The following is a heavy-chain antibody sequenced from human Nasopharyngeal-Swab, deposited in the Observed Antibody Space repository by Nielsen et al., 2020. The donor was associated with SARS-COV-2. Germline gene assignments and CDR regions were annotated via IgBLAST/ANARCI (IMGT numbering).Heavy chain of an antibody. Sequence: ASVKVSCKASGYTFTSYGISWVRQAPGQGLEWMGWISAYNGNTNYAQKLQGRVTMTTDTSTSTAYMELRSLRSDDTAVYYCARVRRAGDSSDWYVFDYWGQGTLVTVSS. CDR3: ARVRRAGDSSDWYVFDY. V-gene: IGHV1-18*01. CDR1: GYTFTSYG. J-gene: IGHJ4*02. CDR2: ISAYNGNT. D-gene: IGHD6-19*01.